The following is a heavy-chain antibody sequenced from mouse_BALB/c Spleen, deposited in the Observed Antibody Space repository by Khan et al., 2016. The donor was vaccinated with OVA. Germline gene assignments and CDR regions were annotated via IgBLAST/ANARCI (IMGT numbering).Heavy chain of an antibody. D-gene: IGHD1-2*01. CDR2: IWNGGNT. CDR3: ASIGVFRYYGYGGMDY. J-gene: IGHJ4*01. Sequence: QVQLKQSGPGLVQPSQNLSITCTVSGFSLSNFGVHWVRQSPGKALEWLGVIWNGGNTDYNAAFISRLSISKDNSKSQIFFKMNGLQADDTAIYYCASIGVFRYYGYGGMDYWGQGTSVTVSS. CDR1: GFSLSNFG. V-gene: IGHV2-4-1*01.